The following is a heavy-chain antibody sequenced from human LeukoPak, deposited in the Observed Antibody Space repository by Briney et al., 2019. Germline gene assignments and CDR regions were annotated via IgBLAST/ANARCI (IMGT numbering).Heavy chain of an antibody. D-gene: IGHD3-10*01. V-gene: IGHV4-59*08. Sequence: SETLSLTCTVSGGFISSYYWSWIRQPPGKGLEWIGYIYYSGSTNYNPSLKSRVTISVDTSKNQFSLKLSSVTAADTAVYYCARRMVRGAFDYWGQGTLVTVSS. CDR2: IYYSGST. CDR1: GGFISSYY. J-gene: IGHJ4*02. CDR3: ARRMVRGAFDY.